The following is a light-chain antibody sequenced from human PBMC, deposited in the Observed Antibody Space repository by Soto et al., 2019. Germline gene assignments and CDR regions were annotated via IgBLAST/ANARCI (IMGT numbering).Light chain of an antibody. Sequence: IVLTQSPVTLSVSPGERATLSCRASQSVSSNLAWYQQKPGQAPRLLIYGASTRVTGIPDRFSGSGSGTELTLTISSLQSEDFAVYYCQQYNDWPPLTFGGGTKVEIK. CDR2: GAS. CDR1: QSVSSN. V-gene: IGKV3-15*01. J-gene: IGKJ4*01. CDR3: QQYNDWPPLT.